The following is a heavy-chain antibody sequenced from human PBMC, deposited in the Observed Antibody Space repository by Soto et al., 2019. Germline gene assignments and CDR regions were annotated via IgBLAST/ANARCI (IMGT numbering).Heavy chain of an antibody. J-gene: IGHJ6*02. CDR3: ARHVGLAPDLDYYGMDV. D-gene: IGHD3-10*01. Sequence: PGESLKISCKGSGYSFTSYWISWVRQMPGKGLEWMGRIDPSDSYTNYSPSFQGHVTISADKSISTAYLQWSSLKASDTAMYYCARHVGLAPDLDYYGMDVWGQGTTVTVSS. V-gene: IGHV5-10-1*01. CDR2: IDPSDSYT. CDR1: GYSFTSYW.